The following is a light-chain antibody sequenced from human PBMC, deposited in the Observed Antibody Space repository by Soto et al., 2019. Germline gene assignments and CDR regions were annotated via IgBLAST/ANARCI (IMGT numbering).Light chain of an antibody. V-gene: IGLV2-14*01. CDR2: EVT. CDR3: SSYASSSSYV. J-gene: IGLJ1*01. CDR1: SSDVGGYNH. Sequence: QSVLTQPASVSGSPGQSITISCTGTSSDVGGYNHVSWYQIHPGKAPKLIIYEVTSRPSGVSYRFSGSKSCNSASLTISGLQAEDEADYYCSSYASSSSYVFGGGTKVTVL.